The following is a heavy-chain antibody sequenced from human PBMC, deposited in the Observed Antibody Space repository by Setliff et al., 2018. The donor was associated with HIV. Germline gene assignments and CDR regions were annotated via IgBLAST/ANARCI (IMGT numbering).Heavy chain of an antibody. CDR1: GDSLSNYY. CDR3: ARGNNGYYYDSSGYYH. D-gene: IGHD3-22*01. J-gene: IGHJ5*02. Sequence: SETLSLTCAVSGDSLSNYYWSWIRQPPGKGLEWIGHIYTSGSTNYNPSLKSRVTISVDTSKNQFSLKLSSVTAADTAVYYCARGNNGYYYDSSGYYHWGQGTLVTVSS. V-gene: IGHV4-4*08. CDR2: IYTSGST.